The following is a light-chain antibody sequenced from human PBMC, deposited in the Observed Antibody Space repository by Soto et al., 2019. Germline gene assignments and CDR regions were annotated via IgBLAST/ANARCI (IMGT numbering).Light chain of an antibody. J-gene: IGKJ5*01. CDR1: QGISSY. Sequence: DIQVTQSPSCLSSSLGDIVTISCRASQGISSYLAWYQQKPGKAPKLLIYAASTLQSGVPSRFSGSGSGTEFTLTISSLQPEDFATYYCQQLNSYPITFGQGTRLEIK. CDR3: QQLNSYPIT. V-gene: IGKV1-9*01. CDR2: AAS.